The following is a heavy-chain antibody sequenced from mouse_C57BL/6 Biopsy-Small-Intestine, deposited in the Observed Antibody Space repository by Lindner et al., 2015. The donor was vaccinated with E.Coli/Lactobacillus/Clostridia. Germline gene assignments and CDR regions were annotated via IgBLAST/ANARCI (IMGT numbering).Heavy chain of an antibody. Sequence: VQLQESGAELVKPGASVKISCKAPGYAFSSFWMNWVKQRPGEGLEWIGQIYPGDGDTNYNVEFKNKATLTADTSSSTAYMQLSSLTSEDSAVYFCARDGWVDYWGQGTSVTVSS. D-gene: IGHD1-2*01. CDR2: IYPGDGDT. V-gene: IGHV1-80*01. CDR1: GYAFSSFW. CDR3: ARDGWVDY. J-gene: IGHJ4*01.